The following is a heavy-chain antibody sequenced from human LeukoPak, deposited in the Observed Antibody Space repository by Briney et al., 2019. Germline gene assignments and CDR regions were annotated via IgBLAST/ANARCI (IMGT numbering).Heavy chain of an antibody. J-gene: IGHJ5*02. D-gene: IGHD1-26*01. Sequence: PGGSLRLSCAASGFTFSSYWMHWVRQAPGKGLVWVSRINSDGSSTSYADSVKGRFTISRDNAKNTLYLQMNSLRAEDTAVYYCARDPTEVVGADGSWFDPWGQGTLVTVSS. CDR2: INSDGSST. V-gene: IGHV3-74*01. CDR1: GFTFSSYW. CDR3: ARDPTEVVGADGSWFDP.